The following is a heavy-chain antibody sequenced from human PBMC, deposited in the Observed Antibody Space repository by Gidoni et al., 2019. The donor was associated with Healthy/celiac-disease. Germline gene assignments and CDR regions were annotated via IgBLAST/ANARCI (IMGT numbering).Heavy chain of an antibody. Sequence: QVHLQESGPGLVKPSQTLSLTCTFSGCSISSGGYYWSWIRQHPGKGLEWIGYIYYSGSTYYNPSLKSRVTISVDTSKNQFSLKLSSVTAADTAVYYCARDGITMVRGVTLWGQGTLVTVSS. V-gene: IGHV4-31*03. CDR2: IYYSGST. D-gene: IGHD3-10*01. J-gene: IGHJ4*02. CDR1: GCSISSGGYY. CDR3: ARDGITMVRGVTL.